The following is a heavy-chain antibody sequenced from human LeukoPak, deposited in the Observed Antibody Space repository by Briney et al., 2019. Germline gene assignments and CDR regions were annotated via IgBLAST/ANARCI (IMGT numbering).Heavy chain of an antibody. Sequence: ASVKVSCKASGYTFTNYYMHWVRQAPGQGFEWMGVINPSSLGTTYAQRFQGRVTMTTDTSTSTVYMDLSSLRSEDTAVYYCARALRIETFGVRRYYYHAMNVWGQGTTVTVSS. CDR2: INPSSLGT. D-gene: IGHD3-3*01. CDR3: ARALRIETFGVRRYYYHAMNV. CDR1: GYTFTNYY. J-gene: IGHJ6*02. V-gene: IGHV1-46*01.